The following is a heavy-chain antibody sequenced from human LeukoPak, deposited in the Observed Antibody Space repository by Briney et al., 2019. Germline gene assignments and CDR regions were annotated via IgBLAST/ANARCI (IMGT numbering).Heavy chain of an antibody. V-gene: IGHV1-24*01. CDR3: ATDPITIFGVVTGY. CDR2: FDPEDGET. J-gene: IGHJ4*02. D-gene: IGHD3-3*01. CDR1: GYTLTELS. Sequence: ASVKVSCKVSGYTLTELSMHWVRQAPGKGLEWMGGFDPEDGETIYAQKFQGRVAMTEDTSTDTAYMELSSLRSEDTAVYYCATDPITIFGVVTGYWGQGTLVTVSS.